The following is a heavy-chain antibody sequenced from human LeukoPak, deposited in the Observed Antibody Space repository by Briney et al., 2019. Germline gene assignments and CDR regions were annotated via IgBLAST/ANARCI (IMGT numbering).Heavy chain of an antibody. J-gene: IGHJ5*02. V-gene: IGHV3-23*01. CDR2: ISDSGGGS. CDR3: AKVPADVAATGWFDP. CDR1: GFTFSGHD. Sequence: GGSLRLSCAASGFTFSGHDMNWVGQAPGKGLEWVSVISDSGGGSNYADSVKGRFTISRDNSKNTLYLQMNSLRAEDTAVYYCAKVPADVAATGWFDPWGQGTLVTVSS. D-gene: IGHD2-15*01.